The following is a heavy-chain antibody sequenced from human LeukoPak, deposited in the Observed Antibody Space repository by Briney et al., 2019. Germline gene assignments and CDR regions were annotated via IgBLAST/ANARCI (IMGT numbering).Heavy chain of an antibody. Sequence: PGGSLRLSCAASGFSFSSFAMTWVRQAPGKGLEWVSSITGGHYATYNTDSVKGRFTISRDNAKNTLFLQMDSLRAEDTALYFCAKGSSGYFFDHWGQGSLVTVPS. D-gene: IGHD3-22*01. CDR3: AKGSSGYFFDH. CDR1: GFSFSSFA. CDR2: ITGGHYAT. J-gene: IGHJ4*02. V-gene: IGHV3-23*01.